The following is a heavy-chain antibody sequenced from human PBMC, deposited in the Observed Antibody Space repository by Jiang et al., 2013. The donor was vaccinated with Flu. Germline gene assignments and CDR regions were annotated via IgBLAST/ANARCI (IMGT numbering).Heavy chain of an antibody. V-gene: IGHV1-18*01. Sequence: QSGSELKKPGDSVRVSCEASGHPLNNSAISWVRQAPGQGLEWLGWISIYNGKTDSAAHLHGRVTLAADASINTAYLQLWDLRPADTTLYYCATLPRDYSRTEGSLHYFFHYMDVWGKGTTVTV. J-gene: IGHJ6*03. CDR3: ATLPRDYSRTEGSLHYFFHYMDV. D-gene: IGHD3-16*01. CDR2: ISIYNGKT. CDR1: GHPLNNSA.